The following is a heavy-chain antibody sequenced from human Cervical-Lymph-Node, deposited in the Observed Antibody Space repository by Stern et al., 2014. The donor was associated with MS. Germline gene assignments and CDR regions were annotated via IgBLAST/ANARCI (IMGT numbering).Heavy chain of an antibody. V-gene: IGHV1-2*05. J-gene: IGHJ4*02. CDR2: INPNSGGT. D-gene: IGHD5-18*01. CDR1: GYTFAGNY. Sequence: QVQLVQSGAEVKKPGASVKVSCKTSGYTFAGNYIHWVRQAPGQGLEWMGRINPNSGGTNYAQKFQGRVTMTRDTSITTASMELSRLRFDDTGIYYCARERGRAGPAMADYWGQGTLVTVSS. CDR3: ARERGRAGPAMADY.